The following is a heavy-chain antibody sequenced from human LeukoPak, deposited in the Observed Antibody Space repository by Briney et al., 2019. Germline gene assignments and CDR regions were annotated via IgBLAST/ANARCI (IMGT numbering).Heavy chain of an antibody. CDR3: VRHNAARAFDI. J-gene: IGHJ3*02. D-gene: IGHD1-1*01. Sequence: GGSLRLSCAASGFTFSSFWMHWVRQAPGKGLVWVSRVSDDGSTTTYADSVKGRFTISRDNAKNTLYLQMNSLRPEDTAVYYCVRHNAARAFDIRGQGTMVIASS. V-gene: IGHV3-74*03. CDR1: GFTFSSFW. CDR2: VSDDGSTT.